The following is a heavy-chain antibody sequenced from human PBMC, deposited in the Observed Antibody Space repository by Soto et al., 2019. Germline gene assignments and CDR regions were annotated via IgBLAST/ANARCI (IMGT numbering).Heavy chain of an antibody. CDR3: ARERVYDDNYDSFDY. V-gene: IGHV3-33*01. CDR1: GFDFSKFG. Sequence: QVQLVQSGGGVVQPGRSLRLLCAASGFDFSKFGFQWVRQAPGKGLEWVAVIWADGTTKYYAESVKGRFTISRDNSRNTLYLQMSGLRAEDTAVYFCARERVYDDNYDSFDYWGQGALVTVSS. D-gene: IGHD3-22*01. J-gene: IGHJ4*02. CDR2: IWADGTTK.